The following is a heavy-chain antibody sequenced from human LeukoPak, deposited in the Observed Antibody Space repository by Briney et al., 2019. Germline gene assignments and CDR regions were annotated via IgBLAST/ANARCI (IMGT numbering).Heavy chain of an antibody. Sequence: GASVKVSCKASGYTFTGYYMHWVRQAPGQGLEWMGIINPSGGSTSYAQKFQGRVTMTRDTSTSTVYMELRSLRSEDTAVYYCARENLVEAYFDYWGQGTLVTVSS. V-gene: IGHV1-46*03. CDR1: GYTFTGYY. CDR2: INPSGGST. CDR3: ARENLVEAYFDY. J-gene: IGHJ4*02. D-gene: IGHD3-16*01.